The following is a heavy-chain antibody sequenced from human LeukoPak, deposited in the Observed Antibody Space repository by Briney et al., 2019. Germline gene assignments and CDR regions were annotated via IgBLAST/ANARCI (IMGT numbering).Heavy chain of an antibody. CDR3: AKDQRGWITFGGVIAIGY. D-gene: IGHD3-16*02. Sequence: GGSLRLSCAASGSTFSSYAIHWVRQAPGKGLEWVAVISYDGSNKYYADSVKGRFTISRDNSKNTLYLQMNSLRAEDTAVYYCAKDQRGWITFGGVIAIGYWGQGTLVTVSS. V-gene: IGHV3-30*04. J-gene: IGHJ4*02. CDR1: GSTFSSYA. CDR2: ISYDGSNK.